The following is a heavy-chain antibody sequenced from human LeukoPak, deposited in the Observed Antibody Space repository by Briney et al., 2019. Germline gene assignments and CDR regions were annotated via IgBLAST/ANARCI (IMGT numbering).Heavy chain of an antibody. CDR2: IYNGGTT. CDR3: ARGRRGDYSLVFFDY. V-gene: IGHV3-53*01. Sequence: GSLRLSCAPPALSPSSNYMSWVRQAPGRGLEWDSVIYNGGTTYFPDCGKGEFTIPRDNSKNTLYLQMNTLQPETRPLYTFARGRRGDYSLVFFDYWGQGTLVTVSS. D-gene: IGHD4-17*01. CDR1: ALSPSSNY. J-gene: IGHJ4*02.